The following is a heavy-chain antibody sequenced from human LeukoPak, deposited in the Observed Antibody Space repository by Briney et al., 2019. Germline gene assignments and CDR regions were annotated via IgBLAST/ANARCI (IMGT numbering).Heavy chain of an antibody. Sequence: GGSLGLSCAASGFTFSSYAMSWVRQAPGKGLEWVSAISGSGGSTYYVDSVKGRFTISRDNSKNTLYLQMNSLGAEDTAVYYCAKDGMATISYYFDYWGQGTLVTVSS. CDR2: ISGSGGST. J-gene: IGHJ4*02. CDR3: AKDGMATISYYFDY. D-gene: IGHD5-24*01. CDR1: GFTFSSYA. V-gene: IGHV3-23*01.